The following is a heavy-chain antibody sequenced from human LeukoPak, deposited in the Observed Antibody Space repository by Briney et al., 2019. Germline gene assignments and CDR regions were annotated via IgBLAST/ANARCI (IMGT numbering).Heavy chain of an antibody. J-gene: IGHJ4*02. CDR3: ASFEGVVITSDY. D-gene: IGHD3-22*01. CDR1: GGTFSSYA. V-gene: IGHV1-69*04. CDR2: IIPILGIA. Sequence: SVKVSCKASGGTFSSYAISWVRQAPGQGLEWMGRIIPILGIANYAQKFQGRVTITADKSTSTAYMELSSLRSEDTAVYYCASFEGVVITSDYWGQGTLVTVSS.